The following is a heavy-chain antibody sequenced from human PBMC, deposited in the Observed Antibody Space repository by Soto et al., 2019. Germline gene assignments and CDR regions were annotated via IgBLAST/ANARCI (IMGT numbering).Heavy chain of an antibody. CDR2: VSSSSSYT. V-gene: IGHV3-11*06. CDR3: ARLAGLDPPESPFDY. Sequence: GGSLRLSCAASGFTFSDYYMSWIRQAPGKGLEWVSYVSSSSSYTNYADSVKGRFTISRDNAKNSLYLQMNSLRAEDTAVYYCARLAGLDPPESPFDYWGQGTLVTVSS. CDR1: GFTFSDYY. D-gene: IGHD1-1*01. J-gene: IGHJ4*02.